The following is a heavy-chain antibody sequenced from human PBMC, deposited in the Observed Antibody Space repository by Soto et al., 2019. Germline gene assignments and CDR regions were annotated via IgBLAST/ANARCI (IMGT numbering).Heavy chain of an antibody. CDR2: ISSTTNYI. J-gene: IGHJ5*02. Sequence: GGSLRLSCAASGFTFTRYSMNWVRQAPGKGLEWVSSISSTTNYIYYGDSMKGRFTISADKSISTAYLQWTSLKASDTATYYCARIEILTNYFPNWFDPWGQGTLVTVSS. V-gene: IGHV3-21*04. D-gene: IGHD3-9*01. CDR1: GFTFTRYS. CDR3: ARIEILTNYFPNWFDP.